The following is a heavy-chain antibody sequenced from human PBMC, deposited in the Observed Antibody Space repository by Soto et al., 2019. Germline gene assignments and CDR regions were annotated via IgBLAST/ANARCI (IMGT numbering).Heavy chain of an antibody. CDR3: ARRGVVNAFDV. Sequence: SETLSLTCTVSGGSIGSSSYSWGWIRQPPGKGLEWLGNIYYSGKTYDSPSLRSRVTISVDTSQNQFSLKLRSVTAADTALYYCARRGVVNAFDVWGQGTMVTVSS. CDR2: IYYSGKT. V-gene: IGHV4-39*01. CDR1: GGSIGSSSYS. J-gene: IGHJ3*01. D-gene: IGHD3-3*01.